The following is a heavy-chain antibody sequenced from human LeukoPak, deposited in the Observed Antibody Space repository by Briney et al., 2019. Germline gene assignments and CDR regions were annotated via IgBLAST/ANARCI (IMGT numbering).Heavy chain of an antibody. J-gene: IGHJ4*02. CDR3: ARSLGWYDY. CDR2: ISYTGSNK. CDR1: GFTFSSYE. D-gene: IGHD6-19*01. Sequence: AGGSLRLSCAASGFTFSSYEMNWVRQAPGKGLEWLSYISYTGSNKYYADSVKGRFTISRDNAKNTLYLQMSSLRAEDTAVCYCARSLGWYDYWGQGTLVTVSS. V-gene: IGHV3-48*03.